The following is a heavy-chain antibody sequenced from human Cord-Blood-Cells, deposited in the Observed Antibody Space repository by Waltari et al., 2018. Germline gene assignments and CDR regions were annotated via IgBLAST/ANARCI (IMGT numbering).Heavy chain of an antibody. J-gene: IGHJ5*02. D-gene: IGHD4-4*01. CDR3: ARMGNTVTLSWFDP. Sequence: QVQLQESGPGLVKPSETLSLTCTVSGYSISSGYYWGWIRQPPGKGLEWIGSLYHSGSTYYNPSLKSRVTISVETSRNRFALKLSSVTAAATAGYYCARMGNTVTLSWFDPWGQGTLVTVSS. CDR2: LYHSGST. V-gene: IGHV4-38-2*02. CDR1: GYSISSGYY.